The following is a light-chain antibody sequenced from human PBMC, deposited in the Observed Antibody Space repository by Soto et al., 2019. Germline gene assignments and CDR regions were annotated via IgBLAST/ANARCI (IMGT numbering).Light chain of an antibody. CDR1: QSVSSY. J-gene: IGKJ5*01. CDR3: QQYKNWPPIT. CDR2: GAS. Sequence: EIVLTQSPATLSFSPGERATLSCRASQSVSSYLAWYQQKPGQAPRLLIYGASTRATGIPARFSGSGSGTEFTLTISSLQSEDFAVYYCQQYKNWPPITFGQGTRLEI. V-gene: IGKV3-15*01.